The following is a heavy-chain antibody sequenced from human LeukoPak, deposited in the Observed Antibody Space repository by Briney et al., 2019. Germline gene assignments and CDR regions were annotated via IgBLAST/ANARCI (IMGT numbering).Heavy chain of an antibody. V-gene: IGHV4-34*01. D-gene: IGHD1-14*01. Sequence: SETLSLTCAVYGGSFSGYYWSWIRQPPGKGLEWIGEINHSGSNNYNPSLKSRVTISVDKSKNQFSLKLSSVTATDTAVYYCARDQGSIILGYFDYWGQGTLVTVSS. CDR1: GGSFSGYY. J-gene: IGHJ4*02. CDR3: ARDQGSIILGYFDY. CDR2: INHSGSN.